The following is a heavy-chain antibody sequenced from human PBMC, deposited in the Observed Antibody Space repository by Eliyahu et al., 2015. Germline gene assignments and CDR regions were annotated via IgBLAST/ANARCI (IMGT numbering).Heavy chain of an antibody. D-gene: IGHD4-17*01. CDR3: ARDADGDYFDY. Sequence: QVQLVESGGGVVQPGXSLRLSCAASGFTFSSYGXHWVRQAPGKGLEWVAVIWYDGSNKXYADSVKGRFTISRDNSKNTLYLQMNSLRAEDTAVYYCARDADGDYFDYWGQGTLVTVSS. J-gene: IGHJ4*02. CDR1: GFTFSSYG. CDR2: IWYDGSNK. V-gene: IGHV3-33*01.